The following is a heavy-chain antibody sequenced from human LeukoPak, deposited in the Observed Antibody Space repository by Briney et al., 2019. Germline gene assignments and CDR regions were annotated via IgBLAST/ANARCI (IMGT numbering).Heavy chain of an antibody. CDR1: GFTFDDYG. CDR2: INWNGGST. J-gene: IGHJ4*02. Sequence: GGSLRLSCAASGFTFDDYGMSWVRQAPGKGLEWVSGINWNGGSTGYADSVKGRFTISRDNAKNSLYLQMNSLRAEDTALYYGARVGCDSSGYSYYFDYWGQGTLVTVSS. CDR3: ARVGCDSSGYSYYFDY. D-gene: IGHD3-22*01. V-gene: IGHV3-20*04.